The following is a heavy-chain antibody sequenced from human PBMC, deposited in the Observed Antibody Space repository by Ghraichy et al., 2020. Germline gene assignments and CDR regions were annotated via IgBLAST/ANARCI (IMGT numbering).Heavy chain of an antibody. Sequence: SETLSLTCTVSGGSVSSGSYYWSWIRQAPGKGLEWIGYIAFTGSVNFNPSLKSRVTISRDTSKNVFSLRLNSVTASDTAVYYCARGRGGGIVVVPAALNLETWGQGTLVTVSS. CDR3: ARGRGGGIVVVPAALNLET. V-gene: IGHV4-61*03. CDR2: IAFTGSV. CDR1: GGSVSSGSYY. J-gene: IGHJ5*02. D-gene: IGHD2-15*01.